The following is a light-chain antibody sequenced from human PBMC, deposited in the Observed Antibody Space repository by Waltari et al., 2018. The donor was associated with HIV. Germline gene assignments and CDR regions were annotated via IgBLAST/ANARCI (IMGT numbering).Light chain of an antibody. CDR2: ATS. J-gene: IGKJ4*02. V-gene: IGKV1-39*01. Sequence: EIQLTQSPSSLSASVGDRVSITCRASQTFNTYLNWYQQIPGKAPKLLFYATSTLQSGVPLRFSGSGSGTDFTRTIISLQPEDFATYYCQQSHTNPRTFGRGTKVEVK. CDR3: QQSHTNPRT. CDR1: QTFNTY.